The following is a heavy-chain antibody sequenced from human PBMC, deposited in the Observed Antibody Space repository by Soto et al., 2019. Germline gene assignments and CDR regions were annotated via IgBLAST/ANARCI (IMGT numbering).Heavy chain of an antibody. D-gene: IGHD6-19*01. J-gene: IGHJ4*02. CDR1: GGSISSSSYY. V-gene: IGHV4-39*01. CDR3: ARQVSGSGWYRFDS. Sequence: QLQLQESGPGLMKPSETLSLICTVSGGSISSSSYYWGWIRQPPGKGLEWIGTIYHSGSTYYNPSLKSRVTVSVDTSQNQFSLKLGSVTAADTAVYYCARQVSGSGWYRFDSWGQGTLVTVSS. CDR2: IYHSGST.